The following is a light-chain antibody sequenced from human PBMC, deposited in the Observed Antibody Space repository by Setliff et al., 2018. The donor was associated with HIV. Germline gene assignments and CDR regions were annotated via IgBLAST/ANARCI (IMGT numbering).Light chain of an antibody. J-gene: IGLJ3*02. CDR1: SSNIGNNY. V-gene: IGLV1-51*01. CDR3: GTWDSSLSAK. CDR2: DNN. Sequence: QKVTISCSGSSSNIGNNYVSWYQQLPGTAPKLLIYDNNKRPSGIPDRFSGSKSGTSATLGITGLQTGDEADYYCGTWDSSLSAKFGGGTKVTVL.